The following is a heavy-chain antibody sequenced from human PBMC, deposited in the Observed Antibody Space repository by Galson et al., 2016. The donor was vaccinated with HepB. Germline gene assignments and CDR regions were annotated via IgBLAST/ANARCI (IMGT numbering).Heavy chain of an antibody. D-gene: IGHD3-10*01. J-gene: IGHJ4*01. CDR3: ARDGFPGFGSFFDY. Sequence: ETLSLTCTVSRASVRNYYWSWIRQAPGKGLEWIGEVNHRGTTNYDPSLDSRVTTTADTSKNQFSLNLSSVTAEDTAVYFCARDGFPGFGSFFDYWGHGALVTVSS. CDR2: VNHRGTT. V-gene: IGHV4-34*01. CDR1: RASVRNYY.